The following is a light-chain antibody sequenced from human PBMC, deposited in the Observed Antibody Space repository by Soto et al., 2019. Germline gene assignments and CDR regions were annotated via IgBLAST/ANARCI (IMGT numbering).Light chain of an antibody. Sequence: QSALTQPASVSGSPGQSITISCTGTSGDVGSYNLVSWYQQHPGEAPKLMIYEVSQRPSGVSNRFSGSKSGNTASLTISGLQAEDEADYYCCSYAGTSNVVFGGGTKLTVL. CDR2: EVS. V-gene: IGLV2-23*02. CDR1: SGDVGSYNL. J-gene: IGLJ2*01. CDR3: CSYAGTSNVV.